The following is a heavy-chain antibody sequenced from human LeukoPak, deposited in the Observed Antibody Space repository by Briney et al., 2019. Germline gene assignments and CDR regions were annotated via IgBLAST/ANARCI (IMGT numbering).Heavy chain of an antibody. J-gene: IGHJ5*02. V-gene: IGHV4-39*07. Sequence: SETLSLTCTVSGGSISSSSYYWGWIRQPPGKGLEWIGSIYYSGTTYYNPSLKSRVTISVDTSKNQFSLKLSSVTAADTAVYYCARDHIWFGELLHWFDPWGQGTLVTVSS. CDR1: GGSISSSSYY. CDR3: ARDHIWFGELLHWFDP. D-gene: IGHD3-10*01. CDR2: IYYSGTT.